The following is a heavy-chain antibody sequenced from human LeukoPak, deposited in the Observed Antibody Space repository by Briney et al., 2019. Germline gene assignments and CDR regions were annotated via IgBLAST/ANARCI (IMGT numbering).Heavy chain of an antibody. CDR2: IHTSGST. J-gene: IGHJ5*02. V-gene: IGHV4-4*07. D-gene: IGHD6-13*01. Sequence: SETLSLTCTVSGVSISSYYWSWIRQPAGKGLEWIGLIHTSGSTNYNPSLKSRVTMSVDTSKNQFSLKLSSVTAADTAVYYCARGYSSSWYFNWFDPWGQGTLVTVSS. CDR3: ARGYSSSWYFNWFDP. CDR1: GVSISSYY.